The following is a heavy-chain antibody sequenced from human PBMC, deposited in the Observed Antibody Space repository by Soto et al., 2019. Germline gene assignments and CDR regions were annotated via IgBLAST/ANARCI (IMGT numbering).Heavy chain of an antibody. J-gene: IGHJ5*02. CDR3: ARVHDYINSGWFDP. D-gene: IGHD4-17*01. Sequence: SETLSLTCTVSGGSISSGDYYWSWIRQPPGKGLEWIGYIYYSGSTYYNPSLKSRVTISVDTSKNQFSLKLSSVTAADTAVYYCARVHDYINSGWFDPWGQGALVTVSS. CDR1: GGSISSGDYY. CDR2: IYYSGST. V-gene: IGHV4-30-4*01.